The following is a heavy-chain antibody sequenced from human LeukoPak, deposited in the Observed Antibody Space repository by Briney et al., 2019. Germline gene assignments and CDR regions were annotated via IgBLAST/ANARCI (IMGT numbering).Heavy chain of an antibody. V-gene: IGHV1-2*02. D-gene: IGHD5-18*01. CDR1: GYTFTGYY. J-gene: IGHJ6*02. Sequence: ASVKVSCKASGYTFTGYYMHWVRQAPGQGLEWMGWINPNSGGTNYAQKLQGRVTMTTDTSTSTAYMERRSLRSDDTAVYYCARYSYGYDYYYGMDVWGQGTTVTVSS. CDR3: ARYSYGYDYYYGMDV. CDR2: INPNSGGT.